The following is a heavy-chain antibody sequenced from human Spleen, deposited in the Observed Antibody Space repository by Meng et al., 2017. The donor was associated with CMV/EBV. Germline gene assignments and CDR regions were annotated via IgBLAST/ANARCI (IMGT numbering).Heavy chain of an antibody. CDR3: ARGGGATTFYWFDP. CDR2: VNHSGST. J-gene: IGHJ5*02. Sequence: SQTLSLTCAVYSGPFSGYYWSWIRQPPGKGLEWIGEVNHSGSTNYNPSLKSRVTISVDTSKNQFSLKLSSVTAADTAVYYCARGGGATTFYWFDPWGQGTLVTVSS. D-gene: IGHD1-26*01. V-gene: IGHV4-34*01. CDR1: SGPFSGYY.